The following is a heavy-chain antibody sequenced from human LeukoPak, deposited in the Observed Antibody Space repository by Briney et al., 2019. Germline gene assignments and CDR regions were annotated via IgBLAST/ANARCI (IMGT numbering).Heavy chain of an antibody. V-gene: IGHV1-2*02. CDR2: INPNSGGT. D-gene: IGHD5-12*01. J-gene: IGHJ4*02. CDR3: ARVRQSRRGYSGYVYDY. Sequence: ASVKVSCKASGYTFTGYYMHWVRQAPGQGLEWMGWINPNSGGTNYAQKVQGRVTMTRDTSISTAYMELSRLRSDDTAVYYCARVRQSRRGYSGYVYDYWGQGTLVTVSS. CDR1: GYTFTGYY.